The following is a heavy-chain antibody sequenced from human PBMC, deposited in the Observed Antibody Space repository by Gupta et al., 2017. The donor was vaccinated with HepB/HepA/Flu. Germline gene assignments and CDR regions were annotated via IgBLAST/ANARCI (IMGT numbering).Heavy chain of an antibody. D-gene: IGHD1-14*01. CDR2: IFPGDSDT. Sequence: EVQLVQSGAEGKKPGESLKIPCKASGYTFGNFWIAWVRQMPGKGLEWLGIIFPGDSDTRYSPSFQGQVAMSVDKPVSTAYLQWSSLQASDTAMYYCARVTSGNWYFDIWGRGTLVTVSS. CDR3: ARVTSGNWYFDI. J-gene: IGHJ2*01. V-gene: IGHV5-51*01. CDR1: GYTFGNFW.